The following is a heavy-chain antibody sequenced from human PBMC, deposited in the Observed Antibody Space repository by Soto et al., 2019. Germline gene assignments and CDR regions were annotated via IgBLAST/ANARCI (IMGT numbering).Heavy chain of an antibody. J-gene: IGHJ6*02. CDR1: GGTFSSYA. Sequence: SVKVSCKASGGTFSSYAISWVRQAPGQGLEWMGGIIPIFGTANYAQKFQGRVTITADESTSTAYMELSSLRSEDTAVYYCATDRVPVYSGSYVHYYGMDVWGQGTTVTVSS. CDR3: ATDRVPVYSGSYVHYYGMDV. D-gene: IGHD1-26*01. V-gene: IGHV1-69*13. CDR2: IIPIFGTA.